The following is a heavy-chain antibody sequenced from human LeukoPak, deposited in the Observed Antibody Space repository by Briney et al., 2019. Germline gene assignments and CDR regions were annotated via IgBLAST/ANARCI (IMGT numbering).Heavy chain of an antibody. CDR1: GYTLTELS. V-gene: IGHV1-24*01. Sequence: VASVKVSCKVSGYTLTELSMHWVRQAPGKGPEWMGGFDPEDGETVYAQKFQGRVTMTEDTSTDTAYMELSSLRSEDTAVYYCATVRRWLLIFDYWGQGTLVTVSS. D-gene: IGHD3-9*01. CDR3: ATVRRWLLIFDY. J-gene: IGHJ4*02. CDR2: FDPEDGET.